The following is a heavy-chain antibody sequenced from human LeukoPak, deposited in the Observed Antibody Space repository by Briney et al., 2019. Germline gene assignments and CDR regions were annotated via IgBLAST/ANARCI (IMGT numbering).Heavy chain of an antibody. CDR1: GGSISYYY. CDR3: ARHAYCGGDCFGGAFEI. CDR2: VYYSGST. D-gene: IGHD2-21*02. V-gene: IGHV4-59*08. Sequence: SETLSLTCTVTGGSISYYYWSWIRQPPGKGLEWIGYVYYSGSTSYNPSLKSRVTISLDTSKHQFSLKLNSVTAADTAVYYCARHAYCGGDCFGGAFEIWGQGTMVTVSS. J-gene: IGHJ3*02.